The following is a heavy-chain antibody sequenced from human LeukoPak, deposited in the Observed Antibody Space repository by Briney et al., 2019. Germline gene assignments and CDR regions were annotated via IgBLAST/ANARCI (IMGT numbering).Heavy chain of an antibody. J-gene: IGHJ5*02. CDR1: GGSIGSGGYY. CDR2: IYYSGST. D-gene: IGHD2-15*01. CDR3: VRVGRVAVGYNWFDP. V-gene: IGHV4-39*01. Sequence: PSETLSLTCTVSGGSIGSGGYYWSWIRQPPGKGLEWIVSIYYSGSTYSNPSLKSRVTISVDTSKNQFSLELRSVTAADTAVYYCVRVGRVAVGYNWFDPWGQGTLVTVSS.